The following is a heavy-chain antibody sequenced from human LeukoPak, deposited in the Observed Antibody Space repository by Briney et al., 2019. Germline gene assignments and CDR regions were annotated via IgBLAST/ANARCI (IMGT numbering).Heavy chain of an antibody. CDR1: GFTVSSNS. D-gene: IGHD3-22*01. Sequence: GGSLRLSCTVSGFTVSSNSMSWVRQAPGKGLEWVSFIYSDNTHYSDSVKGRFTISRDNSKNTLYLQMNSLRAEDTAVYYCARGGYYDNSGASDYWGQGTLVTVSS. V-gene: IGHV3-53*01. J-gene: IGHJ4*02. CDR3: ARGGYYDNSGASDY. CDR2: IYSDNT.